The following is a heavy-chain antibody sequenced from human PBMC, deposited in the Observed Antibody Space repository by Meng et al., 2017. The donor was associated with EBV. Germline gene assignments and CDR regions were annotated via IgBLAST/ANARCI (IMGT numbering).Heavy chain of an antibody. CDR1: GYTFTSYY. CDR2: IIPAGGNT. J-gene: IGHJ4*02. D-gene: IGHD1/OR15-1a*01. Sequence: QVQLVQSGAEGKKPGASVKVSCKASGYTFTSYYLHWVRQAPRQGLEWMGIIIPAGGNTNYAQKFRGRFTMTRDTSTSTAYMDLSILTSEDTAVYYCVRELVGGTFDYWGQGTLVTVSS. V-gene: IGHV1-46*01. CDR3: VRELVGGTFDY.